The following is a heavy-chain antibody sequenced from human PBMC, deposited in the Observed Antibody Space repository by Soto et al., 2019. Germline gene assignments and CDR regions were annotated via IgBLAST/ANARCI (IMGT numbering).Heavy chain of an antibody. CDR3: ARDGDIVVVPAAILGYYYYGMDV. D-gene: IGHD2-2*02. CDR2: ISYDGSNK. CDR1: GFTFSSYA. Sequence: XGSLRLSCAASGFTFSSYAMHWVRQAPGKGLEWVAVISYDGSNKYYADSVKGRFTISRDNSKNTLYLQMNSLRAEDTAVYYCARDGDIVVVPAAILGYYYYGMDVWGQGTTVTVSS. J-gene: IGHJ6*02. V-gene: IGHV3-30-3*01.